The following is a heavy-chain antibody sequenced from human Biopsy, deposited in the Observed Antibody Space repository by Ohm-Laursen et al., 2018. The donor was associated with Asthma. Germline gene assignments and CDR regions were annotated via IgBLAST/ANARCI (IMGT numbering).Heavy chain of an antibody. D-gene: IGHD3-9*01. CDR2: INAGDGNT. CDR1: GYTFIHFA. CDR3: ARTYYDFLTGQVNDAFAL. J-gene: IGHJ3*01. Sequence: SVKVSCKASGYTFIHFAIHWVRQAPGQRLEWMGWINAGDGNTKYSQKFQGRVTITRDTSASTAYMDLRSLRSEDTAMDYCARTYYDFLTGQVNDAFALWGQGTMVTVSS. V-gene: IGHV1-3*01.